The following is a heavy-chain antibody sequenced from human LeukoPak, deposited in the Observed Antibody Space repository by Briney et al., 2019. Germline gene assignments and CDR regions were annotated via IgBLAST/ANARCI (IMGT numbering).Heavy chain of an antibody. J-gene: IGHJ5*02. V-gene: IGHV3-48*01. CDR1: GFTFSSYS. CDR2: IVSTSANI. D-gene: IGHD2-15*01. Sequence: PGGSLRLSCAASGFTFSSYSMNWVRQAPGKGLEWVSYIVSTSANIYYADSVKGRFTISRDNAKNSVYLQMNNLRVEDMAVYYCVRAPRAYCSGGSCYSNWFDPWGQGTLVTVSS. CDR3: VRAPRAYCSGGSCYSNWFDP.